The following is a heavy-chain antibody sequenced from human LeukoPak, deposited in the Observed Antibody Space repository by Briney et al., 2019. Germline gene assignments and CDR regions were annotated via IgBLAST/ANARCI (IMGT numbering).Heavy chain of an antibody. CDR2: ISNSGTAI. CDR1: GFTFSSYS. V-gene: IGHV3-48*04. CDR3: ARAGYSMDTEYFQH. Sequence: PGGPLRLSCAASGFTFSSYSMNWVRQAPGKGLEWVSYISNSGTAIYYADSVKGRFTISRDNAKSSLYLQMNSLRAEDTAVYYCARAGYSMDTEYFQHWGQGTLVTVSS. J-gene: IGHJ1*01. D-gene: IGHD5-18*01.